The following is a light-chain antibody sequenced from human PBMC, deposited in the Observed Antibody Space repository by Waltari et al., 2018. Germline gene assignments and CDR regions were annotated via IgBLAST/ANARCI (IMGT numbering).Light chain of an antibody. CDR2: AAS. CDR3: QQANSFPIT. V-gene: IGKV1D-12*01. J-gene: IGKJ5*01. CDR1: QGISSW. Sequence: DIQMTQSPSSGSASVGDRVTITCRASQGISSWLVWYQQKPGKAPKLLIYAASNLQSGVPSRFSGSGSGTEFTLTISSLQPEDFATYYCQQANSFPITFGQGTRLEIK.